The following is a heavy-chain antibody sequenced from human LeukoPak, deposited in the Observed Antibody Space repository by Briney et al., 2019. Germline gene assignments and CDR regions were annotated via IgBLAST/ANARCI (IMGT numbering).Heavy chain of an antibody. CDR1: GGTFSSYA. V-gene: IGHV1-69*13. CDR2: IIPIFGTA. Sequence: ASVKVSCKASGGTFSSYAISWVRQASGQGLEWMGGIIPIFGTANYAQKFQGRVTITADESTSTAYMELSSLRSEDTAVYYCARSGTDYFYRSCFDPWGQGTLVTVSS. D-gene: IGHD3-9*01. CDR3: ARSGTDYFYRSCFDP. J-gene: IGHJ5*02.